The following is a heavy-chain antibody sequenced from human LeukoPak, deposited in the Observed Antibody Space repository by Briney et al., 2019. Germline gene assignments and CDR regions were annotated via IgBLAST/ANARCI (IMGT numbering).Heavy chain of an antibody. CDR2: IKQDGSEK. V-gene: IGHV3-7*01. J-gene: IGHJ4*02. D-gene: IGHD5-24*01. CDR3: ARVRGRWLQSGYFDY. CDR1: GFTFSSHW. Sequence: GGSLRLSCAASGFTFSSHWMSWVRQAPGKGLEWVANIKQDGSEKYYVDSVKGRFTISRDNAKNSLYLQMNSLRAEDTAVYYCARVRGRWLQSGYFDYWGQGTLVTVSS.